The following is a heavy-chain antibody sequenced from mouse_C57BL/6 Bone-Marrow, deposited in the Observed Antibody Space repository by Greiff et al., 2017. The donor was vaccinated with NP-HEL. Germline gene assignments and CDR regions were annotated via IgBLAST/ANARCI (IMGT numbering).Heavy chain of an antibody. Sequence: VQGVESGAELVKPGASVKMSCKASGYTFTTYPIEWMKQNHGKSLEWIGNFHPYNDDTKYNEKFKGKATLTVEKSSSTVYLELSRLTSDDSAVYYCARRYYGSSPYFDYWGQGTTLTVSS. CDR1: GYTFTTYP. J-gene: IGHJ2*01. D-gene: IGHD1-1*01. V-gene: IGHV1-47*01. CDR2: FHPYNDDT. CDR3: ARRYYGSSPYFDY.